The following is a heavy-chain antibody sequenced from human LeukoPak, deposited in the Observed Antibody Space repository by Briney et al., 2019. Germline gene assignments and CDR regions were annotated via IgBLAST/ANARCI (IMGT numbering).Heavy chain of an antibody. J-gene: IGHJ3*02. Sequence: ASVKVSCKASGYTFSNYDISWVRQAPGQGLEWMGWISAYNGNTNYAQKLQGRVTMTTDTSTSTAYMELRSLRSDDTAVYYCASPGESTYCSSTSCYSGAFDIWGQGTMVTVSS. CDR1: GYTFSNYD. D-gene: IGHD2-2*01. V-gene: IGHV1-18*01. CDR3: ASPGESTYCSSTSCYSGAFDI. CDR2: ISAYNGNT.